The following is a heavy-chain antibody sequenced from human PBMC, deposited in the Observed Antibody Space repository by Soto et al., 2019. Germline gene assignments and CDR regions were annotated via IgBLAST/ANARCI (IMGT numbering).Heavy chain of an antibody. J-gene: IGHJ4*02. Sequence: GGSLRLSCAASGFTFSNFGMHWVRQAPGKGLEWVASVSFDGTKKHSADSVKGRFTISRDSSKNTLYLQMNSLRAEDTAVYYCARPDYYDSSGYVYWGQGTLVTVSS. CDR2: VSFDGTKK. CDR3: ARPDYYDSSGYVY. CDR1: GFTFSNFG. V-gene: IGHV3-30*03. D-gene: IGHD3-22*01.